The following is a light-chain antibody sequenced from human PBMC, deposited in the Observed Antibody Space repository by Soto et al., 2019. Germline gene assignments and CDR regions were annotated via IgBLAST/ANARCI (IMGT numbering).Light chain of an antibody. CDR3: SSYTSSSTYV. CDR1: SSDVGGYNY. Sequence: QSFRAQPPSASGSPGQSVTISCTGTSSDVGGYNYVSWYQQHPGKAPKVIIYEVSKRPSGVPDRFSGSKSGNTASLTISGLQAEDEADYYCSSYTSSSTYVFGTGTKVTVL. V-gene: IGLV2-8*01. J-gene: IGLJ1*01. CDR2: EVS.